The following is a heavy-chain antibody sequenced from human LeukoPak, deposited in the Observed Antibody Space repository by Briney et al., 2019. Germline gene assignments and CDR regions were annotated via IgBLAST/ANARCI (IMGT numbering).Heavy chain of an antibody. CDR1: GFTFSSYA. V-gene: IGHV3-23*01. Sequence: GGSLRLSCAASGFTFSSYAMSWVRQAPGKGLEWVSVISGSGGSTYYADSVKGRFTISRDNSKNTLYLQMNSLRAEDTAVYYCAKVPPYDSSGYYYEYYFDYWGQGTLVTVSS. CDR3: AKVPPYDSSGYYYEYYFDY. D-gene: IGHD3-22*01. J-gene: IGHJ4*02. CDR2: ISGSGGST.